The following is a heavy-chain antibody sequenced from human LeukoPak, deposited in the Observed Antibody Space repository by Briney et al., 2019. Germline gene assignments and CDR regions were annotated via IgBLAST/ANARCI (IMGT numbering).Heavy chain of an antibody. D-gene: IGHD3-22*01. CDR2: INSDGSST. CDR1: GFTFSSYW. V-gene: IGHV3-74*01. CDR3: GRNYYDSSGYYYDDAFDI. J-gene: IGHJ3*02. Sequence: GGSLRLSCAASGFTFSSYWMHWVRHAPGKGLVWVSRINSDGSSTSYADSVKGRFTISRDNAKNTLYLQMNSLRAEDTAVYYCGRNYYDSSGYYYDDAFDIWGQGTMVTVSS.